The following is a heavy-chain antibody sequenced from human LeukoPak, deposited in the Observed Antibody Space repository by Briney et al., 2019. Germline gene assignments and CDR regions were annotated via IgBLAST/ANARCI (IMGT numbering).Heavy chain of an antibody. D-gene: IGHD3-10*01. CDR1: GFTFSSYG. Sequence: GGSLRLSCAASGFTFSSYGMHWVRQAPGKGLEWVVFIRYDGSNKYYADSVKGRFTISRDNSKNTVYLQMNSLRAEDTAVYYCARRTSMVRRDDGFDIWGQGTMVTVSS. V-gene: IGHV3-30*02. CDR2: IRYDGSNK. J-gene: IGHJ3*02. CDR3: ARRTSMVRRDDGFDI.